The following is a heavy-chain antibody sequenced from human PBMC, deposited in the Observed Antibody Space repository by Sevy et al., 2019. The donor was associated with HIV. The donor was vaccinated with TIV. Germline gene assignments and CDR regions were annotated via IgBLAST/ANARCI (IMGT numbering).Heavy chain of an antibody. CDR2: ISYDGSNK. V-gene: IGHV3-30*18. CDR3: AKDSLRELPEPPFDY. D-gene: IGHD1-26*01. CDR1: GFTFSSYG. J-gene: IGHJ4*02. Sequence: GGSLRLSCAASGFTFSSYGMHWVRQAPGKGLEWVAVISYDGSNKYYADSVKGRFTISRDNSKNTLYLQMNSLRAEDTAVYYCAKDSLRELPEPPFDYWGQGTLVTVSS.